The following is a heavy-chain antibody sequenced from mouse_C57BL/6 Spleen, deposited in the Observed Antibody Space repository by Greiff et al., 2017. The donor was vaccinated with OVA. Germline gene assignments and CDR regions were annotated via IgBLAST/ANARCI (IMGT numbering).Heavy chain of an antibody. V-gene: IGHV1-26*01. CDR1: GYTFTDYY. CDR2: INPNNGGT. D-gene: IGHD2-3*01. J-gene: IGHJ2*01. CDR3: ARRGDGYIFDD. Sequence: VQLQQSGPELVKPGASVKISCKASGYTFTDYYMNWVKQSHGKSLEWIGDINPNNGGTSYNQKFKGKATLTVNKSSSTAYMELRSLTSEDSAVYYCARRGDGYIFDDWGQGTTLTVSS.